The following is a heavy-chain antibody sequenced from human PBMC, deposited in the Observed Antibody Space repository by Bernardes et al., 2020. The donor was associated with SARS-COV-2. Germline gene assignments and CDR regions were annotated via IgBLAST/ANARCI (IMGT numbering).Heavy chain of an antibody. D-gene: IGHD3-10*01. CDR2: INPNSGGT. V-gene: IGHV1-2*04. CDR1: GYTFTGYY. CDR3: ARELLWFGEFYYYGMDV. J-gene: IGHJ6*02. Sequence: ASVKVSCKASGYTFTGYYMHWVRQAPGQGLEWMGWINPNSGGTNYAQKFQGWVTMTRDTSISTAYMELSRLRSDDTAVYYCARELLWFGEFYYYGMDVWGQGTTVTVSS.